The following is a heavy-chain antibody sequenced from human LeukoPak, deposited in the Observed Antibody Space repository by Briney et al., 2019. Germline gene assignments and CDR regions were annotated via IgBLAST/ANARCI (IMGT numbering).Heavy chain of an antibody. CDR1: GFTFSNYA. D-gene: IGHD3-22*01. Sequence: GGSLRLSCAASGFTFSNYAMHWVRQAPGKGLEWVSGISWNSGSIGYADSVKGRFTISRDNAKNSLYLQMNSLRAEDTALYYCAKDTYYYDSSGYYSYWGQGTLVTVSS. V-gene: IGHV3-9*01. CDR2: ISWNSGSI. CDR3: AKDTYYYDSSGYYSY. J-gene: IGHJ4*02.